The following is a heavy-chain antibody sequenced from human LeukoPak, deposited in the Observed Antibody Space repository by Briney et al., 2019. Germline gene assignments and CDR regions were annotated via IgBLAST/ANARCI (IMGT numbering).Heavy chain of an antibody. CDR1: GGSISSYY. CDR3: ARRGHMVRGTDWFDP. J-gene: IGHJ5*02. V-gene: IGHV4-59*08. D-gene: IGHD3-10*01. Sequence: SETLSLTCTVSGGSISSYYWSWIRQPPGKGLEWIGYIYYSGSTNYNPSLKSRVTISVDTSKNQFSLKLSSVTAADTAVYYCARRGHMVRGTDWFDPWGQGTLVTVSS. CDR2: IYYSGST.